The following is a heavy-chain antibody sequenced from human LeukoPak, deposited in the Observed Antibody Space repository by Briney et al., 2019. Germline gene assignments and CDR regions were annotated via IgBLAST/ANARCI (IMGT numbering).Heavy chain of an antibody. CDR3: ARDHYYDSSGYTFRH. V-gene: IGHV3-11*01. J-gene: IGHJ1*01. CDR1: GFTFSDYY. D-gene: IGHD3-22*01. Sequence: GGSLRLSCAASGFTFSDYYMSWIRQAPGKGLEWVSYISSSGSTIYYADSVKGRFTISRDNAKNSLYLQMNSLRAKDTAVYYCARDHYYDSSGYTFRHWGQGTLVTVSS. CDR2: ISSSGSTI.